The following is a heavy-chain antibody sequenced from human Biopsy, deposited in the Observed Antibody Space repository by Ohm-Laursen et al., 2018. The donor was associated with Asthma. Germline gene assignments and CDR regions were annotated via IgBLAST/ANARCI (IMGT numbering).Heavy chain of an antibody. J-gene: IGHJ1*01. D-gene: IGHD3-3*02. Sequence: SLRLSCSAPGFTFGDYWMSWVRQVPGKGLEWVANIKHDGCEKNHVDSLKGRFTISRDNAKNSLYLQMNSLRAEDTAVYYCARTFHFWSPYHAEHYQLWGQGTLVTVSS. CDR2: IKHDGCEK. CDR3: ARTFHFWSPYHAEHYQL. V-gene: IGHV3-7*01. CDR1: GFTFGDYW.